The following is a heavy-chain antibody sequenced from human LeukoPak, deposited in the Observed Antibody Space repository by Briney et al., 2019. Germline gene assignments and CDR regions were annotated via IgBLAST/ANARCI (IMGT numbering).Heavy chain of an antibody. J-gene: IGHJ4*02. CDR2: ISDSGGST. Sequence: PRGSLTLSCAASGFTCSNYAMSWVRQAPGKGLECVSVISDSGGSTDYADSVKGRFTISRDNSKNTLYLQMNSLRAEDTTVYYCAKHIASRRSYFDYWGQGTLVTVSS. CDR3: AKHIASRRSYFDY. V-gene: IGHV3-23*01. CDR1: GFTCSNYA. D-gene: IGHD6-6*01.